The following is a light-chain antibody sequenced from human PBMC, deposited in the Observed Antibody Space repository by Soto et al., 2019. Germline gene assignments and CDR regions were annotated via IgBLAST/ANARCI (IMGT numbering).Light chain of an antibody. CDR3: QAWDSSTVV. J-gene: IGLJ2*01. CDR1: KLGDKY. CDR2: QDS. V-gene: IGLV3-1*01. Sequence: SYELTQPPSVSVSPGQTASITCSGDKLGDKYACWYQQKQGQSPVLVIYQDSKRPSGIPERFSGSNSENTATLTISGTQAMAEADYYCQAWDSSTVVFGGGTKLTVL.